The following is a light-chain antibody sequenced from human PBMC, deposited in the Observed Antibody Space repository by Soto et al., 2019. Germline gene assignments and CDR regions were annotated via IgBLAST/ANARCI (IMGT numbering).Light chain of an antibody. J-gene: IGLJ1*01. V-gene: IGLV2-23*01. CDR2: EGT. Sequence: QSVLTQPASVSGSPGQSITISCSGTTSDVGGYNLVSWYQQHTAKAPKLLIYEGTQRPSGVSSRFSGSKSGNTASLTISGLQAEDEADYYCCSSASSSSYVFGTGPKVTVL. CDR1: TSDVGGYNL. CDR3: CSSASSSSYV.